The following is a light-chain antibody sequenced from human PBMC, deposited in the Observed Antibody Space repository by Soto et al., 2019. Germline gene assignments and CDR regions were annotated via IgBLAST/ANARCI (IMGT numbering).Light chain of an antibody. V-gene: IGKV1-39*01. J-gene: IGKJ2*01. CDR1: QSISNS. CDR2: VAS. Sequence: DIQMTQSLSSLSASVGDTVTITCRASQSISNSLSWYQQKPGKAPKFLIYVASTLQRGVPSRFSGSGSGTVFTLPFSSLQPEDVANYYGQQSFSPPYIFGRGTKREIK. CDR3: QQSFSPPYI.